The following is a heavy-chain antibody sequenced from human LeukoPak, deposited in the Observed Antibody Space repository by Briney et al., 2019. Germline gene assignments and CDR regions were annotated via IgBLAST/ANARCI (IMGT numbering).Heavy chain of an antibody. Sequence: ASETLSLTCTVSGGSINNYYWGWIRQPPGKGLEWLGYIYYRGTTNYNPSLKSRLTISVDTSKNHFSLNLSSMTAADTAVYFCARWGGNGRSFDYWGQGTLVTASS. V-gene: IGHV4-59*01. J-gene: IGHJ4*02. CDR1: GGSINNYY. D-gene: IGHD1-14*01. CDR2: IYYRGTT. CDR3: ARWGGNGRSFDY.